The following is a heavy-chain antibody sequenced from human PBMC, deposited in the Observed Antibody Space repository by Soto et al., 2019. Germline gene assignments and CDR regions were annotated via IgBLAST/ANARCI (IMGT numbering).Heavy chain of an antibody. D-gene: IGHD2-15*01. CDR3: ANLAKVRFGGDY. V-gene: IGHV3-23*01. CDR2: ISGSGGST. Sequence: EVQLLESGGGLVQPGGSLRLSCAASGFTFSSYAMSWVRQAPGKGLEWVSAISGSGGSTYYADSVKGRFTISRDNTKNTLYLQMNSLRAEDTAVYYCANLAKVRFGGDYWGQGTLVTVSS. J-gene: IGHJ4*02. CDR1: GFTFSSYA.